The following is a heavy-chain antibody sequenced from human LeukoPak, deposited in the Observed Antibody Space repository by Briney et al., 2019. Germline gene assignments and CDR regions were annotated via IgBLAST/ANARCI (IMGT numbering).Heavy chain of an antibody. V-gene: IGHV4-34*01. D-gene: IGHD6-13*01. Sequence: RXPXXXXXEWIGEINHSGSTNYNPSLKSRVTISVDTSKNQFSLKLSSVTAADTAVYYCARDLAAAGGDYWGQGTLVTVSS. J-gene: IGHJ4*02. CDR3: ARDLAAAGGDY. CDR2: INHSGST.